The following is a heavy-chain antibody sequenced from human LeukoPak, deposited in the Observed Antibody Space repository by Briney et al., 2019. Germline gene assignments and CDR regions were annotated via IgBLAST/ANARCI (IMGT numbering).Heavy chain of an antibody. J-gene: IGHJ4*02. D-gene: IGHD1-14*01. CDR1: GGSISSYY. CDR2: IYTSGST. V-gene: IGHV4-4*09. Sequence: PSETLSLTCTVSGGSISSYYWSWIRQPPGKGLEWIGYIYTSGSTNYNPSLKSRVTISVDTSKNQFSLKLSSATAADTAVYYCARRHPGTLGPTYDYWGQGTLVTVSS. CDR3: ARRHPGTLGPTYDY.